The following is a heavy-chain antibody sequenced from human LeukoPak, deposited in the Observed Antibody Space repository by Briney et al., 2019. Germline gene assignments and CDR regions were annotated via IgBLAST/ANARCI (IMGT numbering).Heavy chain of an antibody. CDR3: AREVVSAAKYDY. J-gene: IGHJ4*02. CDR2: IYTRGST. V-gene: IGHV4-61*02. D-gene: IGHD2-2*01. CDR1: GGSISSGSYY. Sequence: SQTLSLTCTVSGGSISSGSYYWSWIRQPAGKGLAWIGRIYTRGSTNYKPSLKSQVTISVDTSKNQSSLKLSSVTAADTAVYYCAREVVSAAKYDYWGLGTLVTVSS.